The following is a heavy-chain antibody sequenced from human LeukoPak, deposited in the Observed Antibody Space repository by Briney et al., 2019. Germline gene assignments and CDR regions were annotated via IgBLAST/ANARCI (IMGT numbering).Heavy chain of an antibody. Sequence: PSETLSLTCTVSGGSISSGDYYWSWIRQPPGKGLEWIGYIYYSGSTYYNPSLNSRVTISVDTSKNQFSLKLSSVTAADTAVYYCARGIVVVVTATRFDPCGQGTLVADSS. J-gene: IGHJ5*02. CDR1: GGSISSGDYY. D-gene: IGHD2-15*01. CDR2: IYYSGST. V-gene: IGHV4-30-4*01. CDR3: ARGIVVVVTATRFDP.